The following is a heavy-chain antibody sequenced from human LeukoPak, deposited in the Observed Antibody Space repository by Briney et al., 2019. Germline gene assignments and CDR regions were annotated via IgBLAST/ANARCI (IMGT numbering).Heavy chain of an antibody. CDR3: ARRSTGIAAAGPTSFDY. J-gene: IGHJ4*02. CDR1: GGTFSSYA. Sequence: ASVTVSCKASGGTFSSYAISWVPQAPGQGLEWMGGIIPIFGTANYAQKFQGRVTITADESTSTAYMELSSLRSEDTAVYYCARRSTGIAAAGPTSFDYWGQGTLVTVSS. V-gene: IGHV1-69*13. D-gene: IGHD6-13*01. CDR2: IIPIFGTA.